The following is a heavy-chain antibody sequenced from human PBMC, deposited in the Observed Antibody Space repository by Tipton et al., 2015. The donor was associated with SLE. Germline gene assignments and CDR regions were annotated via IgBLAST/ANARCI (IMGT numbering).Heavy chain of an antibody. CDR1: GGSISSSSYY. V-gene: IGHV4-39*07. J-gene: IGHJ3*02. CDR3: ARHRLSYTFDI. D-gene: IGHD3-10*01. Sequence: TLSLTCTVSGGSISSSSYYWGWIRRPPGKGLEWIGSIYYTGSTYYNPSLKSRVTISVDTSKNQFSLNLSSVTAADTAVYYCARHRLSYTFDIWGQGTMVNVSS. CDR2: IYYTGST.